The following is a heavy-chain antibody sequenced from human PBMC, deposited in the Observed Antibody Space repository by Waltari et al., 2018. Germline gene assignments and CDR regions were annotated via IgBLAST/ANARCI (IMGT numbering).Heavy chain of an antibody. J-gene: IGHJ6*02. V-gene: IGHV1-2*06. D-gene: IGHD3-10*01. CDR3: ARERVITMVQGAMDV. Sequence: QVQLVQSGAEVKKPGASVKVSCTASGYTFTGYYMHWVRQAPGQGLEWMGRINPNSGGTNYAQKFQGRVTMTRDTSISTAYMELSRLRSDDTAVYYCARERVITMVQGAMDVWGQGTTVTVSS. CDR1: GYTFTGYY. CDR2: INPNSGGT.